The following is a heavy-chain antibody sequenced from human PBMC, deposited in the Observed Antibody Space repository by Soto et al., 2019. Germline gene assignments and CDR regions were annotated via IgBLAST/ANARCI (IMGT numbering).Heavy chain of an antibody. CDR3: AAHFHWGPYYYYYGMDV. D-gene: IGHD7-27*01. CDR2: IIPMFGTA. J-gene: IGHJ6*02. CDR1: GGTLSNYA. V-gene: IGHV1-69*12. Sequence: QVQLVQSGAEVKKPGSSVKVSCKASGGTLSNYAISWVRQAPGQGLEWMGGIIPMFGTANYAQKFQGRVTITADESTRSASMELSSLRSEDTAVYYCAAHFHWGPYYYYYGMDVWGQGTTVTVSS.